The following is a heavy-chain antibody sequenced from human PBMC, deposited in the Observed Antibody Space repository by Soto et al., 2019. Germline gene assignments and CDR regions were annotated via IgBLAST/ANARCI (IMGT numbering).Heavy chain of an antibody. CDR3: ARDIVVSPAAPYHIG. CDR2: IHPDGGGK. J-gene: IGHJ4*02. D-gene: IGHD2-21*01. V-gene: IGHV3-7*01. CDR1: GFTFRTYW. Sequence: EVQVVESGGGLVQPGGSLRLSCVGSGFTFRTYWMSWVRQAPGKGLEWVANIHPDGGGKYYVDSVKGRFTVSRDNAKNSLYLQMDSLGVEDTAVYYCARDIVVSPAAPYHIGWGKGTLVTVSA.